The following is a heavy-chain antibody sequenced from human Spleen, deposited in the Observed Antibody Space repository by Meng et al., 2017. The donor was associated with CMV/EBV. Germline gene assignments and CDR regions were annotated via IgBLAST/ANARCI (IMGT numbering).Heavy chain of an antibody. J-gene: IGHJ6*02. CDR1: GGSFSGYY. Sequence: SETLSLTCAVYGGSFSGYYWSWIRQPPGKGLEWIGEINHSGSTNYNPSLKSRVTISVDTSKNQFSLKLSSVTAADTAVYYCARDRVSYDILTGHPYGMDVWGQGTTVTVSS. CDR2: INHSGST. CDR3: ARDRVSYDILTGHPYGMDV. D-gene: IGHD3-9*01. V-gene: IGHV4-34*01.